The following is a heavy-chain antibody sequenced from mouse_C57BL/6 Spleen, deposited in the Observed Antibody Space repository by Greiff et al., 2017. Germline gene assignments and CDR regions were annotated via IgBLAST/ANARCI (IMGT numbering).Heavy chain of an antibody. D-gene: IGHD1-1*01. V-gene: IGHV5-6*01. CDR3: ARLTTVVAEGY. J-gene: IGHJ2*01. CDR2: ISRGGSYT. Sequence: VQLKESGGDLVKPGGSLKLSCAASGFTFSSYGMSWVRQTPDKRLEWVATISRGGSYTYYPDSVKGRFTISRDNAKTTLYLQMSSLKSEDTAMYYCARLTTVVAEGYWGQGTTLTVSS. CDR1: GFTFSSYG.